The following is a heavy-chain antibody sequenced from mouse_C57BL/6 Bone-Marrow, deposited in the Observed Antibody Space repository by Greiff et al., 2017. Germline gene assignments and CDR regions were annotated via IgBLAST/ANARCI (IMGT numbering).Heavy chain of an antibody. J-gene: IGHJ4*01. D-gene: IGHD2-3*01. CDR3: AKKGDGYPLYYFAMDY. CDR2: LWGDGST. CDR1: GFSLTSYG. V-gene: IGHV2-3*01. Sequence: QVTLKESGPGLVAPSQSLSITCTVSGFSLTSYGVSWVRQPPGKGLEWLGVLWGDGSTNYHSALISRVSISKDNSKSQVFLKLNSLQTDDTASNYCAKKGDGYPLYYFAMDYWGQGTSVTVSS.